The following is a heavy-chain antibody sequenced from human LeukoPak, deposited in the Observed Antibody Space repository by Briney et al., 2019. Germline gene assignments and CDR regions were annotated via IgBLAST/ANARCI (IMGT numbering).Heavy chain of an antibody. CDR2: ISYDGSTK. J-gene: IGHJ4*02. CDR1: GFTFSSYA. CDR3: ARDRWMYSGSYYSDY. D-gene: IGHD1-26*01. Sequence: GGSLRLSCAASGFTFSSYAMHWVRQAPGKGLEWVAVISYDGSTKYYADSVKGRFTISRDNSKNTLYLQMNSLRAEDTAVYYCARDRWMYSGSYYSDYWGQGTLVTVSS. V-gene: IGHV3-30-3*01.